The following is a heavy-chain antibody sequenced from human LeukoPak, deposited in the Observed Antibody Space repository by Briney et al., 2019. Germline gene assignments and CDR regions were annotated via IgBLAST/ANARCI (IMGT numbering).Heavy chain of an antibody. D-gene: IGHD5-18*01. J-gene: IGHJ4*02. V-gene: IGHV4-30-2*01. Sequence: SQTLSLTCAVSCGSISSGGYSCSWIRQPPGKGLEWIGYIYHSGSTYYNPSLKSRVTISVDRSKNQFSLKLSSVTAADTAVYYCARGRPGIQLWLPEFDYWGQGTLVTVSS. CDR3: ARGRPGIQLWLPEFDY. CDR1: CGSISSGGYS. CDR2: IYHSGST.